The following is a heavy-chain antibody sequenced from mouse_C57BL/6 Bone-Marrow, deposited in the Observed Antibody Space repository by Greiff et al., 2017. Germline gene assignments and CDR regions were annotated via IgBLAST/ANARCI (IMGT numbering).Heavy chain of an antibody. CDR3: ARPYFDY. CDR2: IYPRSGNT. Sequence: VQVVESGAELARPGASVKLSCKASGYTFTSYGISWVKQRTGQGLEWIGEIYPRSGNTYYNEKFKGKATLTADKSSSTAYMELRSLTSEDSAVYFCARPYFDYWGQGTTLTVSS. V-gene: IGHV1-81*01. CDR1: GYTFTSYG. J-gene: IGHJ2*01.